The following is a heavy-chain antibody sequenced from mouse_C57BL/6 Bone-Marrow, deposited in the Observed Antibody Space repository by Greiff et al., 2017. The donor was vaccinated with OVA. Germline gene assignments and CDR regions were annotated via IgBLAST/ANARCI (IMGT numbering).Heavy chain of an antibody. CDR1: GFTFSDYG. D-gene: IGHD1-1*01. CDR3: ARGTTVVAPFDY. V-gene: IGHV5-17*01. J-gene: IGHJ2*01. CDR2: ISSGSSPI. Sequence: EVMLVESGGGLVKPGGSLKLSCAASGFTFSDYGMHWVRQAPEKGLEWVAYISSGSSPIYYADTVKGRFTISRDNAKNTLFLQMTSLRSEDTAMYYCARGTTVVAPFDYWGQGTTLTVSS.